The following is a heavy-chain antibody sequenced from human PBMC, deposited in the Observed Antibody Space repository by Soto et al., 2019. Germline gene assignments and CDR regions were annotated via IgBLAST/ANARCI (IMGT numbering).Heavy chain of an antibody. J-gene: IGHJ4*02. Sequence: QVQLVESGGGEVQPGKSLRLSCAASGFSFTNYGMHWVRQAPGKGLECVALISYDGINKYYADSVKGRFTISRDNSKNTLYMQMNSLRPEDTAVYDCGAGQYLSDYLGQVSLVSVSS. D-gene: IGHD6-13*01. CDR1: GFSFTNYG. CDR3: GAGQYLSDY. V-gene: IGHV3-30*03. CDR2: ISYDGINK.